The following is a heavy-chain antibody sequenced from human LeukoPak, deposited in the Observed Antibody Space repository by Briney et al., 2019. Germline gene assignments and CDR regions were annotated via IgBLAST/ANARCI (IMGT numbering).Heavy chain of an antibody. D-gene: IGHD3-9*01. CDR3: ARGLDWLLPYFEY. CDR1: GGSISSGDYY. Sequence: SETLSLTCTVSGGSISSGDYYWSWIRQPPGKGLEWIGYIYYSGTTYYNPSLKSRVTISADTSKNQFSLKLSSVTAADTAVYYCARGLDWLLPYFEYWGQGTLVTVSS. J-gene: IGHJ4*02. V-gene: IGHV4-30-4*01. CDR2: IYYSGTT.